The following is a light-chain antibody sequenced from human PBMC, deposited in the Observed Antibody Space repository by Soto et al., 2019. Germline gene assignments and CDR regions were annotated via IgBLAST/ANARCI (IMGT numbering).Light chain of an antibody. Sequence: QSALPQPRSVSGSPGQSVTISCTGTSSDVGGYNYVSWYQQHPGKAPKLMIYDVSKRPSGVPDRFSGSKSGNTASLTISGLQAEDEADYYCCSYAGSTPVIFGGGTKLTVL. CDR2: DVS. CDR3: CSYAGSTPVI. CDR1: SSDVGGYNY. J-gene: IGLJ2*01. V-gene: IGLV2-11*01.